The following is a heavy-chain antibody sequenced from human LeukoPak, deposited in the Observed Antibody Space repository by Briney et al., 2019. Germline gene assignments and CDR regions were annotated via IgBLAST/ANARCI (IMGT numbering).Heavy chain of an antibody. CDR1: GFTFSNYA. CDR3: ARDQTTVSWFDP. D-gene: IGHD4-17*01. Sequence: TGGSLRLSCAASGFTFSNYAMSWVRQAPGKGLEWVSAISAGGNDTYYAASVKGRFTFSRDNSKNTLYLQMNSLRAEDTALYYCARDQTTVSWFDPWGQGTLVTVSS. V-gene: IGHV3-23*01. CDR2: ISAGGNDT. J-gene: IGHJ5*02.